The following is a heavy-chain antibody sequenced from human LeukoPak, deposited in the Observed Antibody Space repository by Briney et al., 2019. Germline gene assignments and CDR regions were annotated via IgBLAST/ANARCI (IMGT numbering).Heavy chain of an antibody. CDR3: AKSGPYYFHS. Sequence: GGSLRLSCEASGFTFSAYGMSWVRQPPGKGLEWVSTIAIDGPTYYADSAKGRFTISRDNSRNTVYLQMNSLRAEDTALYYCAKSGPYYFHSWGQGTLVTVSS. D-gene: IGHD3-16*01. V-gene: IGHV3-23*01. CDR1: GFTFSAYG. CDR2: IAIDGPT. J-gene: IGHJ4*02.